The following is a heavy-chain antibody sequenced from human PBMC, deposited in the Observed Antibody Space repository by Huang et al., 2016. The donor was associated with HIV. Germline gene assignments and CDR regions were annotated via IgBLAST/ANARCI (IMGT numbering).Heavy chain of an antibody. J-gene: IGHJ5*02. V-gene: IGHV3-21*01. CDR3: VRENYGSGSTLHWFDP. CDR1: GFSFDSFA. Sequence: DVQLVESGGGLVKPGGSRRLSCAASGFSFDSFARHWVRQAAGKGLCGVASIPWCRSFNDYAVSLPGRFTVSRDNAKNSLYLQMNSLRPEDTAVYYCVRENYGSGSTLHWFDPWGQGTLVTVSS. CDR2: IPWCRSFN. D-gene: IGHD3-10*01.